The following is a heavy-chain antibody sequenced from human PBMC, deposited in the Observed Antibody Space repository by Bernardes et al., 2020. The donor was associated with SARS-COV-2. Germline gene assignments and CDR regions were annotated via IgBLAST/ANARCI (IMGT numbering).Heavy chain of an antibody. J-gene: IGHJ6*02. V-gene: IGHV4-39*01. CDR1: GGSISSSSYY. D-gene: IGHD3-9*01. Sequence: SESLSLTCTVSGGSISSSSYYWGWLLQPPGKGLEWIGSIYYSGSTYYNPSLKSRVTISVDTSKNQFSLKLSSVTAADTAVYYCARRHVLRYFDWLSRSYGMDVWGQGTTVTVSS. CDR3: ARRHVLRYFDWLSRSYGMDV. CDR2: IYYSGST.